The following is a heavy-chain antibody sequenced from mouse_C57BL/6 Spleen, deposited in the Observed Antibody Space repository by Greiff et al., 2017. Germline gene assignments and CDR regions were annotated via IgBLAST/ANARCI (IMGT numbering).Heavy chain of an antibody. J-gene: IGHJ4*01. V-gene: IGHV1-82*01. Sequence: QVQLQQSGPELVKPGASVKISCKASGYAFSSSWMNWVKQRPGKGLEWIGRIYPGDGDTNYNGKFKGKDTLTADKSSSTSYMQLSSLTSEDSAVYFCARRGDSYYAMDYWGQGTSVTVAS. CDR3: ARRGDSYYAMDY. CDR2: IYPGDGDT. CDR1: GYAFSSSW.